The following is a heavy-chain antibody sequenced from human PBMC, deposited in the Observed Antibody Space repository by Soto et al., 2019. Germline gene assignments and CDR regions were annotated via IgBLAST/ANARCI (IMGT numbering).Heavy chain of an antibody. J-gene: IGHJ4*02. V-gene: IGHV3-11*01. CDR3: ARAPSFGELSDPSLYLDY. CDR2: ISSSGSTI. D-gene: IGHD3-10*01. CDR1: GFTFSDYY. Sequence: QVQLVESGGGLVKPGGSLRLSCAAAGFTFSDYYMSWIRQAPGKGLEWVSYISSSGSTIYYADSVKGRFTISRDNAKNSLYLQMNSLRAEDTAVYYCARAPSFGELSDPSLYLDYWGQGTLVTVSS.